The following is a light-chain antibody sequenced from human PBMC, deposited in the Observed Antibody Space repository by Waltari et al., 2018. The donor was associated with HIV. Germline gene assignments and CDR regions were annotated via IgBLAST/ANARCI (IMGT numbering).Light chain of an antibody. Sequence: DIVLTQSPDSLTVSLGDRATINCKASQSILFSTTNSNYLAWYQQKRGQPPKLLISWASGRRSGVPDRFSGGGSGTDFTLTITSLQAEDVAVYYCQQYYSHPRTFGQGTKVEI. CDR2: WAS. CDR1: QSILFSTTNSNY. CDR3: QQYYSHPRT. V-gene: IGKV4-1*01. J-gene: IGKJ2*01.